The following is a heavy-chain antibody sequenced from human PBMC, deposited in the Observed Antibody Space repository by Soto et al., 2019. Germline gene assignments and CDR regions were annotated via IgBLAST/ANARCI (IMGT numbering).Heavy chain of an antibody. CDR1: GGSVRNYY. CDR3: ARDRDRHSSGLPSFDP. V-gene: IGHV4-59*02. CDR2: IYYTGTH. Sequence: SSETLSLTCSVSGGSVRNYYWSWVRQPPGKRLEWIGYIYYTGTHDYNPSLRGRATISVDTSKDQFSLKLTSVTAADTAVYYCARDRDRHSSGLPSFDPWGQGILVTVSS. J-gene: IGHJ5*02. D-gene: IGHD3-22*01.